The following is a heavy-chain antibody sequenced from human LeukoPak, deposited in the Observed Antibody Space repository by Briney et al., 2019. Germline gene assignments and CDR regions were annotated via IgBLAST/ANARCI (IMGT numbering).Heavy chain of an antibody. CDR2: ISGSGYTT. J-gene: IGHJ4*02. V-gene: IGHV3-23*01. Sequence: GGSLRLSCAASGFTFSTCAMSWVRQAPGKGLEWVSAISGSGYTTYYTDSVKGRFTISRDNSKNTLYLQMNSLRAEDTAVYYCANSSGYCSSTNCYPDYWGQGTLVTVSS. CDR3: ANSSGYCSSTNCYPDY. CDR1: GFTFSTCA. D-gene: IGHD2-2*01.